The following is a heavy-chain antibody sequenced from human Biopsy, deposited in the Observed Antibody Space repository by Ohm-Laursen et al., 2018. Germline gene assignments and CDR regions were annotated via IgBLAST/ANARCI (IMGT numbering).Heavy chain of an antibody. D-gene: IGHD1-26*01. V-gene: IGHV3-11*01. Sequence: SLRLSCAASGFTFSDYYINWLRQAPGGGLEWVSFITNTGRTVYADSVKGLFTISRDNADNSLHLQMKSLRAEVTAVYYCAGELVNGMDVWGQGTPVTVSS. CDR3: AGELVNGMDV. J-gene: IGHJ6*02. CDR2: ITNTGRTV. CDR1: GFTFSDYY.